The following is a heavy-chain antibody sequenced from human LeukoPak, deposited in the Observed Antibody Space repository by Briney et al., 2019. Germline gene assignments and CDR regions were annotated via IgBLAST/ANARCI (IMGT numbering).Heavy chain of an antibody. CDR1: GFTFTSYA. J-gene: IGHJ4*02. D-gene: IGHD5-12*01. CDR2: INDRGDTT. CDR3: VSGLYFDY. V-gene: IGHV3-23*01. Sequence: GGSLRLSCAASGFTFTSYAMSWVRQAPGKGLDWVSTINDRGDTTYYADSVKGRFTISRDKSKSTLYLQVNSLRAEDTAVYYCVSGLYFDYWGQGALVTVSS.